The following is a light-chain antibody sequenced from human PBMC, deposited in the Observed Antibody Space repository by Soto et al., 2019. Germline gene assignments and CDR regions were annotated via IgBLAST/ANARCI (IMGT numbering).Light chain of an antibody. Sequence: QSVLTQPASVSGSPGQSITISCTGTSSDVGGYNYVSWYQQHPGKAPKLRIYDVSNRPSGVSNSFSGSKSGNTASLTISGLQAEDEADYYCSSYTSSSTRVFGGGTQLTVL. J-gene: IGLJ2*01. CDR1: SSDVGGYNY. CDR3: SSYTSSSTRV. V-gene: IGLV2-14*01. CDR2: DVS.